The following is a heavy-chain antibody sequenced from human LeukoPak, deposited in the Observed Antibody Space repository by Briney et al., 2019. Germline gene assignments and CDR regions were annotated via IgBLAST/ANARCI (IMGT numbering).Heavy chain of an antibody. CDR2: INSDGGST. Sequence: PGGSLRLSCAASGFTFSSYAMSWVRQAPGKGLEWVSAINSDGGSTCYADSVKGRFTISRDNAKNTLYLQMNSLRAEDTAVYYCVKVRYYGFWSGYSFLLDYWGQGTMVTVSS. V-gene: IGHV3-23*01. D-gene: IGHD3-3*01. J-gene: IGHJ4*02. CDR3: VKVRYYGFWSGYSFLLDY. CDR1: GFTFSSYA.